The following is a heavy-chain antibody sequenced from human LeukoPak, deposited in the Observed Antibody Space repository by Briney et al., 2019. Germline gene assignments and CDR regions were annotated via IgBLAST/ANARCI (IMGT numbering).Heavy chain of an antibody. Sequence: GGSLRLSCAASGFIFSSYAMSWVRQAPGKGLEWVSTISGSGGSTYYADSMKGRFTISRDNSKNTVYLQMNSLRAEDTAVYYCAKDRSCTNDVCHGDFDYWGQGTLVTVSS. J-gene: IGHJ4*02. CDR2: ISGSGGST. CDR1: GFIFSSYA. CDR3: AKDRSCTNDVCHGDFDY. V-gene: IGHV3-23*01. D-gene: IGHD2-8*01.